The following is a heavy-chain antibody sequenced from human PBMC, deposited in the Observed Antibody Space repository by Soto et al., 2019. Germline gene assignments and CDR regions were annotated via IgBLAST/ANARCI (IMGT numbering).Heavy chain of an antibody. J-gene: IGHJ5*02. CDR2: INAANGDT. D-gene: IGHD6-13*01. CDR3: VRRHVSATGIDWFDP. Sequence: ASVVSCKASGYTFTSYGIHWVRQAPGQRLEWMGWINAANGDTKYSPKFQGRVTITRDTSASTAYMELSSLRSEDTAVYYCVRRHVSATGIDWFDPWGQGTLVTVSS. CDR1: GYTFTSYG. V-gene: IGHV1-3*01.